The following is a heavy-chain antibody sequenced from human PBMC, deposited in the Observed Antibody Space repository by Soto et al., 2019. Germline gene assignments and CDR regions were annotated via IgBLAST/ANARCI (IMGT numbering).Heavy chain of an antibody. CDR3: ASVLAVADYYYYYGMDV. J-gene: IGHJ6*02. D-gene: IGHD6-19*01. CDR2: IIPIFGTA. V-gene: IGHV1-69*13. Sequence: ASVKVSCKASGGTFSSYAISWVRQAPGQGLEWMGGIIPIFGTANYAQKFQGRVTITADESTSTAYMELSSLRSEDTAVYYCASVLAVADYYYYYGMDVWGQGTTVTVSS. CDR1: GGTFSSYA.